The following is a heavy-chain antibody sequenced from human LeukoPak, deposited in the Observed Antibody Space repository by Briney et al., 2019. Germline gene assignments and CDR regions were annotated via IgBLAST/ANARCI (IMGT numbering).Heavy chain of an antibody. CDR2: IYSSGAT. D-gene: IGHD6-19*01. Sequence: SETLSLTCTVSGGSINSYYWSWIRQPAGKGLEWIGRIYSSGATNYNPSLKSRVTMSVDPSKNQFSLKLNSVTAADTAVYFCARVSSGWSYYFDYWGQGTLVTVSS. CDR3: ARVSSGWSYYFDY. J-gene: IGHJ4*02. CDR1: GGSINSYY. V-gene: IGHV4-4*07.